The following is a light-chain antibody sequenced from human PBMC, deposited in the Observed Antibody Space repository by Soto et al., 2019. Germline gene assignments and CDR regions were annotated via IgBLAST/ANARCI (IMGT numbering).Light chain of an antibody. J-gene: IGKJ5*01. V-gene: IGKV3-11*01. CDR3: QQRNGWPPIT. CDR2: DAS. CDR1: QSIRTS. Sequence: EVVLTQSPATLSLSPGDRATLSCRASQSIRTSLAWYQQKPGQAPRLVIFDASNRANGVPARFGGSGCGTECTLTINSREPEDFAAYYCQQRNGWPPITFGQGTRLEI.